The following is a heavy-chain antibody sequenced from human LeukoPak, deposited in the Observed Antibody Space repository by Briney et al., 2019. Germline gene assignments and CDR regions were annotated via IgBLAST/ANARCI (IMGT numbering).Heavy chain of an antibody. J-gene: IGHJ6*02. CDR1: GGSISSGGYY. Sequence: SETLSLTCTVSGGSISSGGYYWSWIRQHPGKGLEWIGYIYYSGSTYYNPSLKSRVTISVDTSKNQFSLKLSSVTAADTAVYYCARGRRVLRFLEWSTQGYYYYGMDVWGQGTTVTVSS. V-gene: IGHV4-31*03. CDR2: IYYSGST. CDR3: ARGRRVLRFLEWSTQGYYYYGMDV. D-gene: IGHD3-3*01.